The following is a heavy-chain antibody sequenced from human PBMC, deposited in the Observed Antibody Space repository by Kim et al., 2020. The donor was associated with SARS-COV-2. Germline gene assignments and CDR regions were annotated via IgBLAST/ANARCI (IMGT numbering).Heavy chain of an antibody. CDR3: TRSKQWAGGMDV. J-gene: IGHJ6*02. D-gene: IGHD6-19*01. Sequence: EYAASGKGRFTISRDESKSIAYLQMNSLKTEDTAVYYCTRSKQWAGGMDVWGQGTTVTVSS. V-gene: IGHV3-49*02.